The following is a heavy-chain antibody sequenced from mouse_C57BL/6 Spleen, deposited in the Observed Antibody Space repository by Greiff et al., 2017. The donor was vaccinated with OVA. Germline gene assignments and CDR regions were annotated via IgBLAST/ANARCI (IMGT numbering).Heavy chain of an antibody. CDR1: GYTFTDYY. J-gene: IGHJ4*01. V-gene: IGHV1-19*01. D-gene: IGHD1-1*01. CDR2: INPYNGGT. Sequence: EVHLVESGPVLVKPGASVKMSCKASGYTFTDYYMNWVKQSHGKSLEWIGVINPYNGGTSYNQKFKGKATLTVDKSSSTAYMELNSLTSEDSAVYYCARWDYYYGSSQYAMDYWGQGTSVTVSS. CDR3: ARWDYYYGSSQYAMDY.